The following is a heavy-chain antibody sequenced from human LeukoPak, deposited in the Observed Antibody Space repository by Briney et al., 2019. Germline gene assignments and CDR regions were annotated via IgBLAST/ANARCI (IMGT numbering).Heavy chain of an antibody. CDR3: ARVHHTIQIVVVPAALGY. CDR2: ISYDGSNK. V-gene: IGHV3-30*03. D-gene: IGHD2-2*01. Sequence: PGRSLRLSCAASGFTFSSYGMHWVRQAPGKGLEWVAVISYDGSNKYYADSVKGRFTISRDNSKNTLYLQMNSLRAEDTAVYYCARVHHTIQIVVVPAALGYRGQGTLVTVSS. J-gene: IGHJ4*02. CDR1: GFTFSSYG.